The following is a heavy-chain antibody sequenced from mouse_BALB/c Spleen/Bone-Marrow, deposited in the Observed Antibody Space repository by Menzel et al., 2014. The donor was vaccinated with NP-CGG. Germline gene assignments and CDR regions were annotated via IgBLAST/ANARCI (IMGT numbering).Heavy chain of an antibody. V-gene: IGHV1S81*02. D-gene: IGHD2-2*01. CDR2: INPSNGRT. J-gene: IGHJ4*01. CDR3: AARLSHLAMDY. Sequence: VQLQQSGAELVKPGASLKLSCKASGYIFXNYWIHWVKQRPGQGLEWIGEINPSNGRTNYNEKFKTKATLTVDKSSSTAYMQLSSLTSEDSAVNYCAARLSHLAMDYWGQGTSVTVSS. CDR1: GYIFXNYW.